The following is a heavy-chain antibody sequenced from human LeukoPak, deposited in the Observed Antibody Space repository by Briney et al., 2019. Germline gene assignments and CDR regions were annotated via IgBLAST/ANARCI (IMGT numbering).Heavy chain of an antibody. V-gene: IGHV3-20*04. CDR3: ARARRGHTWDGAYYYHMDG. CDR1: GFTYDDHG. D-gene: IGHD1-26*01. Sequence: RPGGSLRLSCAASGFTYDDHGMNWVRQAPGKGPEWVSGINWKGDVTGYADSVKGRFTISRDNAKNSVYLQMESLRGEDTALYFCARARRGHTWDGAYYYHMDGWGKGTTVTVSS. J-gene: IGHJ6*04. CDR2: INWKGDVT.